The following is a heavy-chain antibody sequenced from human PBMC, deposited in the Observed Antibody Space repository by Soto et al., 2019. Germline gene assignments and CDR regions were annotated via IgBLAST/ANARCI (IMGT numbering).Heavy chain of an antibody. Sequence: GASVKVSCKASGYTFTSYAISWVRQAPGQGLEWMGWISAYNGNTNYAQKLQGRVTMTTDTSTSTAYMELRSLRSDDTAVYYCARVVITFGGVIVSFDYWGQGTLVTVPQ. D-gene: IGHD3-16*02. V-gene: IGHV1-18*01. J-gene: IGHJ4*02. CDR2: ISAYNGNT. CDR1: GYTFTSYA. CDR3: ARVVITFGGVIVSFDY.